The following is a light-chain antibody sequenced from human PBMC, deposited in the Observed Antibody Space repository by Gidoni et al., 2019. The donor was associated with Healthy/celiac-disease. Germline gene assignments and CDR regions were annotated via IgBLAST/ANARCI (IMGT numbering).Light chain of an antibody. CDR1: RLGDKY. Sequence: SYELPQPHSVSVSPGQTASITCSGDRLGDKYACWYQQKPGQSPVLVIYQDSKRPSGIPERFSGSNSGNTATLTISGTQAMDEADYYCQAWDSSTDVVVGGGTKLTVL. J-gene: IGLJ2*01. CDR2: QDS. V-gene: IGLV3-1*01. CDR3: QAWDSSTDVV.